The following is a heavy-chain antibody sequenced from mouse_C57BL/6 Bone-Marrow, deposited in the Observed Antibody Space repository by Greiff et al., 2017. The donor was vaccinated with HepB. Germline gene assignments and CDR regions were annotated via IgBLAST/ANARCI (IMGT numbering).Heavy chain of an antibody. V-gene: IGHV1-26*01. CDR3: ARALVAPYWYFDV. J-gene: IGHJ1*03. Sequence: EVKLQQSGPELVKPGASVKISCKASGYTFTDYYMNWVKQSHGKSLEWIGDINPNNGGTSYNQKFKGKATLTVDKSSSTAYMELRSLTSEDSAVYYCARALVAPYWYFDVWGTGTTVTVSS. CDR1: GYTFTDYY. D-gene: IGHD1-1*01. CDR2: INPNNGGT.